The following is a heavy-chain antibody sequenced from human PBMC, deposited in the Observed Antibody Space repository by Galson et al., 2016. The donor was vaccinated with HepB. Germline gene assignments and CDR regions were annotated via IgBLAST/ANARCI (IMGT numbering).Heavy chain of an antibody. J-gene: IGHJ4*02. CDR2: IDPRDSYT. CDR3: ARHWALGRGVEY. V-gene: IGHV5-10-1*01. CDR1: GYSFTSYW. D-gene: IGHD1-26*01. Sequence: QSGAEVKAPGESLTISCKGSGYSFTSYWISWVRQVPGKGLEWVGRIDPRDSYTNYSPSFQGHVTISVDKSISTANLQWSNLKASDTAMYYCARHWALGRGVEYWGQGTLVTVSS.